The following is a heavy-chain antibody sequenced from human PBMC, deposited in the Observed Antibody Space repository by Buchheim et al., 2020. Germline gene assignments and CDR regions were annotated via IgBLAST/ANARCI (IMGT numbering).Heavy chain of an antibody. Sequence: EVQVVESGGGLVRPGGSLRLSCEASGFTFDTHYMSWVRQAPGKGLEWVSSIGVATWYADSVKGRFTVSRDNAKNSVYLQMDSLRDEDTAVYYCARWRWLQSEMDCWGQGTL. CDR3: ARWRWLQSEMDC. D-gene: IGHD5-24*01. CDR2: IGVAT. CDR1: GFTFDTHY. V-gene: IGHV3-69-1*01. J-gene: IGHJ4*02.